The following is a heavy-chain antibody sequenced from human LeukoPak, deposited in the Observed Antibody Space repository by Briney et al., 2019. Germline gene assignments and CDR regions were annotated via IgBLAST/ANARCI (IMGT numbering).Heavy chain of an antibody. V-gene: IGHV3-74*01. CDR1: GFTFSSHS. Sequence: PPGGSLRLPCVASGFTFSSHSMNWVRQAPGKGLVWVSRISGDGRSASYADSVKGRFTISRDNAKNTLYLQMNSLRVEDTAVYYCARDQGDPTPYYYGMDVWGQGTTVTVSS. D-gene: IGHD2-21*01. J-gene: IGHJ6*02. CDR2: ISGDGRSA. CDR3: ARDQGDPTPYYYGMDV.